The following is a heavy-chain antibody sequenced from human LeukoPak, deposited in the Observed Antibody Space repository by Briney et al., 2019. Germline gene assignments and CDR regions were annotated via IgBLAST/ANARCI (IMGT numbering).Heavy chain of an antibody. J-gene: IGHJ6*04. CDR3: AEIGITMIGGV. CDR1: GFTFSSYE. D-gene: IGHD3-10*02. V-gene: IGHV3-48*03. Sequence: GGSLRLSCAASGFTFSSYEMNWVRQAPGKGLEWVSYIISSGSTIYYADSVKGRFTISRDNAKNSLYLEMNRLRDEDTAVYYCAEIGITMIGGVWGKGTTVTISS. CDR2: IISSGSTI.